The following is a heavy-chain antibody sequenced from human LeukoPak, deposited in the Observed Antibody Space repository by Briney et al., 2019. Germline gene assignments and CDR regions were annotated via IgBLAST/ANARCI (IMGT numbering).Heavy chain of an antibody. CDR2: IYHTGST. J-gene: IGHJ5*02. CDR1: GDSISSGGYS. CDR3: ARGGGPFDP. V-gene: IGHV4-30-2*01. Sequence: PSETLSLTCAVSGDSISSGGYSWSWIRQPPGKGLEYIGYIYHTGSTYYSPSLKSRVTISIDTSRNQFSLKLTSVTAADTAVYYCARGGGPFDPWGQGTLVTVSS. D-gene: IGHD6-25*01.